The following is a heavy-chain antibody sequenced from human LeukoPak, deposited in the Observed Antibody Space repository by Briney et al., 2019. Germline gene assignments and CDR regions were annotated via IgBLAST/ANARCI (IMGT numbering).Heavy chain of an antibody. D-gene: IGHD3-9*01. CDR1: GYTFTSYG. Sequence: GASVKVSCKASGYTFTSYGISWVRQAPGQGLEWMGGIIPIFGTANYAQRFQGRVTITTDESTSTAYMELSSLRSEDTPVYYCARGMVSDILTGFDPWGQGTLVTVSS. V-gene: IGHV1-69*05. CDR2: IIPIFGTA. CDR3: ARGMVSDILTGFDP. J-gene: IGHJ5*02.